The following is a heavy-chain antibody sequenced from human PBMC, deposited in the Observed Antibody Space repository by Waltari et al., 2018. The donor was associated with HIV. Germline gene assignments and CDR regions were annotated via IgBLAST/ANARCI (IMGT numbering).Heavy chain of an antibody. CDR1: GGSFSGYY. CDR3: ARGTIQPVFDI. CDR2: INHSGST. V-gene: IGHV4-34*01. D-gene: IGHD3-3*01. Sequence: QVQLQQWGAGLLKPSETLSLTCAVYGGSFSGYYWSWIRQPPGKGLEWIGEINHSGSTNYNPSLKSRVTISVDTSKNQFSLKLSSVTAADTAVYYCARGTIQPVFDIWGQGTMVTVSS. J-gene: IGHJ3*02.